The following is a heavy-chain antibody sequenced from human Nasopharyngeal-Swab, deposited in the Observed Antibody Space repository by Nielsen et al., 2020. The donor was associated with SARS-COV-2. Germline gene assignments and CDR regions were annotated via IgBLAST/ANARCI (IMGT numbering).Heavy chain of an antibody. CDR2: IYHSGST. J-gene: IGHJ6*03. Sequence: ETLSLTCTVSGYSISSGYYWGWIRQPPGKGLEWIGSIYHSGSTYYNPSLKSRVTISVDTSKNQFSLKLSSVTAADTAVYYCARVVGAKPAYYYYYMDVWGKGTTVTVSS. D-gene: IGHD3-3*01. CDR1: GYSISSGYY. V-gene: IGHV4-38-2*02. CDR3: ARVVGAKPAYYYYYMDV.